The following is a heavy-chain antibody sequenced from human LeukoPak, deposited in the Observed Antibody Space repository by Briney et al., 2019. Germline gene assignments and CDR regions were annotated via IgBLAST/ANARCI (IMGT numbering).Heavy chain of an antibody. CDR2: IKQDGSEK. CDR3: ARDEYYDSRVPLGY. J-gene: IGHJ4*02. V-gene: IGHV3-7*01. D-gene: IGHD3-22*01. CDR1: EFTFSSYW. Sequence: GGSLRLSCAASEFTFSSYWMSWVRQAPGKGLEWVANIKQDGSEKYYVDSVKGRFTISRDNAKNSLYLQMKSLRAEDTAVYYCARDEYYDSRVPLGYWGQGTLVTVSS.